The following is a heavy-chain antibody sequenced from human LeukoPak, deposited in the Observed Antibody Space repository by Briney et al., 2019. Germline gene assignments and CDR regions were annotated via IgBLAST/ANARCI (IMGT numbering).Heavy chain of an antibody. CDR1: GYNFSNYW. J-gene: IGHJ4*02. D-gene: IGHD2-21*02. CDR2: IYPGDSDT. CDR3: ARVKVVVTTPNYFDF. Sequence: GGSLKISCKSSGYNFSNYWIGWVRQMPGKGLEWMAIIYPGDSDTRYGPSFQGQVTISADKSISTAYLQWSSLKASDTAIYYCARVKVVVTTPNYFDFWGQGTLVTVSS. V-gene: IGHV5-51*01.